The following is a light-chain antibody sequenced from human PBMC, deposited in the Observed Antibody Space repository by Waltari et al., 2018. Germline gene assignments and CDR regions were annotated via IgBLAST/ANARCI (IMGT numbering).Light chain of an antibody. Sequence: SCRASRGIRTYVVWYQPKPGQAPRLLLFDASSRATGIPARFRGTGSGTDFTLTVSDLEPEDFGIYYCQQRSIWPYTFGQGTRLEIK. CDR3: QQRSIWPYT. CDR1: RGIRTY. V-gene: IGKV3-11*01. CDR2: DAS. J-gene: IGKJ2*01.